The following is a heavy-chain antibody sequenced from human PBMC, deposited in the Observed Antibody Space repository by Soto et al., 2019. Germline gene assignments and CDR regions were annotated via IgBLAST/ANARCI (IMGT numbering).Heavy chain of an antibody. CDR2: ISSRSIYI. J-gene: IGHJ6*02. Sequence: EVQLVESGGGLVKPGGSLRLSCAASGFTFNTYTMNWVRQAPGKGLEWVSSISSRSIYIYYADSVTGRFTISRDDARNSLYLQMNRLGAEDTAVYYCAREEVSLPNTYHGLYVWGQGTTVTVSS. CDR1: GFTFNTYT. V-gene: IGHV3-21*01. CDR3: AREEVSLPNTYHGLYV.